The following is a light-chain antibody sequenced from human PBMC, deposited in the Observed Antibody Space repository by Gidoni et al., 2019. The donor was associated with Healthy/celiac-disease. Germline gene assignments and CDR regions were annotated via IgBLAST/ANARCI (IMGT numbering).Light chain of an antibody. V-gene: IGKV1-9*01. CDR1: QGISSY. CDR3: QQLNSYPRT. CDR2: AAS. Sequence: IQLTQSPSSLSASVGDRVPIPCRASQGISSYLACDQQKPGKAPKLLIYAASTLQRGVPSRFSGSCAGTDFTLTISSLQPEDFATYYCQQLNSYPRTFGQGTKVEIK. J-gene: IGKJ1*01.